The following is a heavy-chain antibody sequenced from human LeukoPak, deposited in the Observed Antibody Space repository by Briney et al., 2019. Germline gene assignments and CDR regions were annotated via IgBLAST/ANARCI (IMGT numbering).Heavy chain of an antibody. V-gene: IGHV3-23*01. CDR1: GFTFSSYA. Sequence: PGGSLRLSCAASGFTFSSYAMSWVRQAPGKGLEWVSAISGSGGSTYYADSVKGRFTISRDNSKNTLYLQMNSLRAEDTAVYYCAKEGYDSSGYYPRLLDYWGQGTLVTVSS. CDR2: ISGSGGST. J-gene: IGHJ4*02. CDR3: AKEGYDSSGYYPRLLDY. D-gene: IGHD3-22*01.